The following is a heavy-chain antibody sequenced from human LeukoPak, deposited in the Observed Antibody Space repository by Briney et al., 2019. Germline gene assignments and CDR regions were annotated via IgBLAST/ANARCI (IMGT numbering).Heavy chain of an antibody. CDR2: IYYSGST. CDR3: ARLSYGDYVPDAFDI. D-gene: IGHD4-17*01. Sequence: SETLSLTCTVSGGSISSYYWSWVRQPPGKGLEWIGYIYYSGSTNYNPSLTSRVTISVDTSKNQFSLKLSSVTAADTAVYYCARLSYGDYVPDAFDIWGQGTMVTVSS. CDR1: GGSISSYY. J-gene: IGHJ3*02. V-gene: IGHV4-59*01.